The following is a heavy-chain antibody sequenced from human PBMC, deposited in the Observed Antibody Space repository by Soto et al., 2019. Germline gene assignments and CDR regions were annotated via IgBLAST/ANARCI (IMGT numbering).Heavy chain of an antibody. CDR1: GYTFTSYG. CDR3: ARDPCSSTSCYAGRPPRYYYGMDV. Sequence: QVQLVQSGAEVKKPGASVKVSCKASGYTFTSYGISWVRQAPGQGLEWMGWISAYNGNTNYAQKLQGRVTMTTDTSTSTAYMELRSLRSDDTAVYYCARDPCSSTSCYAGRPPRYYYGMDVWGQGTTVTVSS. D-gene: IGHD2-2*01. CDR2: ISAYNGNT. J-gene: IGHJ6*02. V-gene: IGHV1-18*01.